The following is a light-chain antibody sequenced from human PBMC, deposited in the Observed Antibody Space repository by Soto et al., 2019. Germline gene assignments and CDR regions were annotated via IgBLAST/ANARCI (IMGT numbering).Light chain of an antibody. V-gene: IGKV1-12*01. Sequence: QMTQSPSSVSAYVGDRVTITCRASQDIRTWLAWYQQKPGKAPKILIYGASTLQSGVPSRFSGSGSGTYFPITISSLQPEDSATYYCQHATTFPSTFGQGTRLEIK. CDR3: QHATTFPST. CDR1: QDIRTW. CDR2: GAS. J-gene: IGKJ5*01.